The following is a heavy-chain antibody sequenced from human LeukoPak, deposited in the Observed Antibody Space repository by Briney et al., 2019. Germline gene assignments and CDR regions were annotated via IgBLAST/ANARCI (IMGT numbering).Heavy chain of an antibody. CDR1: GFTFSSYG. CDR3: VREIKIMGFRAFDY. CDR2: ISYDGSNE. Sequence: GGSLRLSCAASGFTFSSYGMHWVRQAPGKGLEWVAVISYDGSNEYYADSVKGRFAVSRDNAENTLYLQMDSLTVEDTGLYYCVREIKIMGFRAFDYWGQGTPVTVSS. J-gene: IGHJ4*02. D-gene: IGHD3-10*01. V-gene: IGHV3-30*03.